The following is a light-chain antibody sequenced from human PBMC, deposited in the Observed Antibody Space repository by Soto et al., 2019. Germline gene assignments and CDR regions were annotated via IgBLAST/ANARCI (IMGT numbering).Light chain of an antibody. CDR2: YAS. V-gene: IGKV3-11*01. Sequence: TQSPATVSLSPGESATLSCRASQTVSKYLAWYQHKPGQPPRLLIYYASERATGIPARFSGSGSGTDYTPTISSREPQDSAVYYCHHRSTWPILTFGGGTKVEI. CDR3: HHRSTWPILT. J-gene: IGKJ4*01. CDR1: QTVSKY.